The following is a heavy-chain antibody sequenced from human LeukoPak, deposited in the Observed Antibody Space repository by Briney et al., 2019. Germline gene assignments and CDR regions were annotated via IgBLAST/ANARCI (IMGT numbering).Heavy chain of an antibody. CDR3: ARVGLLLAPAH. D-gene: IGHD1-26*01. J-gene: IGHJ1*01. CDR2: INHSGST. V-gene: IGHV4-34*01. Sequence: PSETLSLTCAVYGGSFSGYYWTWIRQPPGKGLEWIGEINHSGSTNCNPSLKSRVTISVDTSKNQFSLKLSSVTAADTAVYYCARVGLLLAPAHWGQGTLVTVSS. CDR1: GGSFSGYY.